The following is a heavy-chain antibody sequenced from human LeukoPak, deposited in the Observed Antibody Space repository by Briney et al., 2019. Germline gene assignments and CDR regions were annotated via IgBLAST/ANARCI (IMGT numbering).Heavy chain of an antibody. CDR1: GGSISSGDYY. Sequence: SETLSLTCTVSGGSISSGDYYWSWLRQPPGKGLEWIGYIYYSGSTFYNPSLKSRIIISVDTSKNQFSLKLSSVTAADTAVYYCARTQGGYSYGNFDYWGQGTLVTVSS. D-gene: IGHD5-18*01. J-gene: IGHJ4*02. CDR2: IYYSGST. V-gene: IGHV4-30-4*01. CDR3: ARTQGGYSYGNFDY.